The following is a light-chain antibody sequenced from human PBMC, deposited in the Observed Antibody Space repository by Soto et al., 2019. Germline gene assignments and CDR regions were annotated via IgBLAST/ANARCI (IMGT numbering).Light chain of an antibody. J-gene: IGLJ1*01. CDR3: SSYAGSNNFV. CDR2: VVS. CDR1: SSDVGGYNY. V-gene: IGLV2-8*01. Sequence: QSALTQPPSASGSPGQSVTISCTGTSSDVGGYNYVSWYQQHPGKAPKLMIYVVSERPSGVPDRFSGSKSSNTASLTVSGLQAEHEADYYCSSYAGSNNFVFGTGTKVTVL.